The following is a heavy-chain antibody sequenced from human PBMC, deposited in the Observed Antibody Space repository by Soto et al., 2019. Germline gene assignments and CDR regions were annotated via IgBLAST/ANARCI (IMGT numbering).Heavy chain of an antibody. CDR2: ISGSGGST. D-gene: IGHD3-3*01. J-gene: IGHJ4*02. CDR1: GFTFNNYA. CDR3: AKDRPNLYDFWSGYYFDY. Sequence: GGSLRLSCAGSGFTFNNYAMNWVRQAPGKGLEWVSAISGSGGSTYYADSVKGRFTISRDNSKNTLYLQMNSLRAEDTAVYYCAKDRPNLYDFWSGYYFDYWGQGTLVTVSS. V-gene: IGHV3-23*01.